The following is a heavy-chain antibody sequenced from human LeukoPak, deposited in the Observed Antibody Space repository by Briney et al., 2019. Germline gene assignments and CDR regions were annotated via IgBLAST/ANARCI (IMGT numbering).Heavy chain of an antibody. CDR3: ARSGVVIFDYYYYGMDV. V-gene: IGHV1-69*13. CDR2: IIPIFGTA. J-gene: IGHJ6*02. CDR1: GGTFSSYA. Sequence: ASVKVSCKASGGTFSSYAISWVRQAPGQGLEWMGGIIPIFGTANYAQEFQGRVTITADESTSTAYMELSSLRSEDTAVYYCARSGVVIFDYYYYGMDVWGQGTTVTVSS. D-gene: IGHD3-3*01.